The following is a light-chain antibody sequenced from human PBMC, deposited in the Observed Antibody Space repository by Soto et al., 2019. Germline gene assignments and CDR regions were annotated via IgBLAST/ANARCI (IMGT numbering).Light chain of an antibody. CDR2: FGS. CDR3: QQADSFPLT. CDR1: QDIGNL. V-gene: IGKV1-12*01. Sequence: DIQMTQSPSSVSASVGDRVTLTCRARQDIGNLLAWYQQKPGKAPKLLIYFGSNLQTGVPSRFSGSGSGTDFTLTISSLQPEDLATYYFQQADSFPLTFGRGTKVDIK. J-gene: IGKJ4*01.